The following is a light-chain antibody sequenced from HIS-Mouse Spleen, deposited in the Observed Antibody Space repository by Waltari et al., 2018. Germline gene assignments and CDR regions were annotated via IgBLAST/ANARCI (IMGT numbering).Light chain of an antibody. CDR2: SNN. CDR3: AAWDDSLNGYV. Sequence: QSVLTQPPSASGTPGQRVTISCSGSSSNIGSHTVTWYQQLPGTAPKLPIYSNNQRPSGVPDRFSGSKSGTSASLAISGLQSEDEADYYCAAWDDSLNGYVFGTGTKVTVL. V-gene: IGLV1-44*01. CDR1: SSNIGSHT. J-gene: IGLJ1*01.